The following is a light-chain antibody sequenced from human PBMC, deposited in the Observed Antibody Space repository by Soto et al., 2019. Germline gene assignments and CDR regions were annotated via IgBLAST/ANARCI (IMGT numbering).Light chain of an antibody. CDR2: GVS. V-gene: IGKV2D-29*02. Sequence: VMTQTALSLSVAPGQPSSSSCKSRDSHRHITGETFLFWYLQKPGQSPQLLIYGVSTRVSGVPDRFSGSGSGTDFTLEISRVETDDVGIYYCMQSTQLPPTFGQGTRLEIK. J-gene: IGKJ5*01. CDR1: DSHRHITGETF. CDR3: MQSTQLPPT.